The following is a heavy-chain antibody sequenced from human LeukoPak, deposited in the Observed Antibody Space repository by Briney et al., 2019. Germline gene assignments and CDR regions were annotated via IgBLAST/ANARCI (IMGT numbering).Heavy chain of an antibody. V-gene: IGHV3-30-3*01. CDR1: GFTFSSYA. CDR2: ISYDGSNK. Sequence: QSGGSLRLSCAASGFTFSSYAMHWVRQAPGKGLEWVAVISYDGSNKYYADSVKGRFTISRDNSKNTLYLQMNSLRAEDTAVYYCARGSGAAENWFDPWGQGTLVTVSS. D-gene: IGHD6-13*01. J-gene: IGHJ5*02. CDR3: ARGSGAAENWFDP.